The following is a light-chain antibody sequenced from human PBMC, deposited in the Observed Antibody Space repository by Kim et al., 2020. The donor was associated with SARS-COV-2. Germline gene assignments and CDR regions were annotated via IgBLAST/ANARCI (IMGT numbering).Light chain of an antibody. CDR1: NIGSKS. V-gene: IGLV3-21*04. J-gene: IGLJ1*01. CDR3: QVWDSSSDHYV. CDR2: YDS. Sequence: SYELTQPPSVSVAPGKTARITCGGNNIGSKSVHWYQQKPGQAPVLVIYYDSDRPSGIPERFSGSNSGNTATLTISRVEAGDEADYYCQVWDSSSDHYVWGTGTKVTVL.